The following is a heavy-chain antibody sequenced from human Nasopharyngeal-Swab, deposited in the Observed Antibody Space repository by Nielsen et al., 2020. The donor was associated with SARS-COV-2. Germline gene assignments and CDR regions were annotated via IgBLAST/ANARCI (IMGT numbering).Heavy chain of an antibody. V-gene: IGHV4-39*01. CDR1: GGSISSNTYY. CDR3: ARGRQYQLLFIFVEDAFDI. Sequence: GSLRLSCTVSGGSISSNTYYWDWIRQPPGKGLEWIGSIYYSGSTYYNPSLKTRVTISVDTSKSQFSLRLNSVTAADTAVYYCARGRQYQLLFIFVEDAFDIWGQGTMVTVSS. J-gene: IGHJ3*02. D-gene: IGHD2-2*01. CDR2: IYYSGST.